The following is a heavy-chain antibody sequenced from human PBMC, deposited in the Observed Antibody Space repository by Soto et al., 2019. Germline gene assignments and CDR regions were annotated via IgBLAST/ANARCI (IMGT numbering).Heavy chain of an antibody. V-gene: IGHV3-23*01. CDR2: ISGSGGST. CDR1: GFTFSSYA. J-gene: IGHJ6*03. CDR3: AGSRGDCSSTSCYYYDMDV. Sequence: PGGSLRLSCAASGFTFSSYAMSWVRQAPGKGLEWVSAISGSGGSTYYADSVKGRFTISRDNSKNTLYLQMNSLRAEDTAVYYCAGSRGDCSSTSCYYYDMDVSGTGPSVTGSS. D-gene: IGHD2-2*01.